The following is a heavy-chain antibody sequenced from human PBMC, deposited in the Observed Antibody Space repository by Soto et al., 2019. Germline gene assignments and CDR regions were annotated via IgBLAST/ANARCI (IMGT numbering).Heavy chain of an antibody. D-gene: IGHD2-2*01. CDR1: GGSISSGCYY. CDR2: IYYSGST. Sequence: QVQLQESGPGLVKPSQTLSLTCTVSGGSISSGCYYWSWIRQHPGKGLECIGYIYYSGSTYYNPSLKSRVTISVDTSKNQFSLKLSSVTAADTAVYYCARSSTSANYFDYWGQGTLVTVSS. CDR3: ARSSTSANYFDY. J-gene: IGHJ4*02. V-gene: IGHV4-31*03.